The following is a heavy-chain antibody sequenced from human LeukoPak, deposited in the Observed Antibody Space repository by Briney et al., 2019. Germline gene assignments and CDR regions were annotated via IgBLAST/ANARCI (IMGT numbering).Heavy chain of an antibody. CDR3: ARDALAVAGTSWFDP. V-gene: IGHV3-33*01. CDR2: IWYDGSNK. Sequence: GGSLRLSCAASGFTFSSYGMHWVRQAPGKGLEWVAVIWYDGSNKYYADSVKGRFTISRDNSKNTLYLQMNSLRAEDTAVYYCARDALAVAGTSWFDPWGQGTLVTVSS. CDR1: GFTFSSYG. J-gene: IGHJ5*02. D-gene: IGHD6-19*01.